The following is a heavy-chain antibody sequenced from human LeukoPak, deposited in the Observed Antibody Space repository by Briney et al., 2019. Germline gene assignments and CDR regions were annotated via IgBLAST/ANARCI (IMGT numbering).Heavy chain of an antibody. CDR3: ARNYYDSSGYYKIDY. D-gene: IGHD3-22*01. CDR1: GYSFTSYW. J-gene: IGHJ4*02. CDR2: IYPGDSDT. V-gene: IGHV5-51*01. Sequence: GESLKISCTGSGYSFTSYWIGWVRQMPGKGLEWMGIIYPGDSDTRYSPSFQGQVTISADKSISTAYLQWSSLKASDTAMYYCARNYYDSSGYYKIDYWGQGTLVTVSS.